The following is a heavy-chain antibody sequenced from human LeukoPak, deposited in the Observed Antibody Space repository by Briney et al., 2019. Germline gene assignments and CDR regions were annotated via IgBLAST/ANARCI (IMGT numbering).Heavy chain of an antibody. CDR1: GFSLSSYN. V-gene: IGHV3-48*02. Sequence: GGSLRLSCAASGFSLSSYNMNWVRQGPGMGLEWVSYITVSSSTIYYADSVKGRFTISRDNARHSLYLQMNSLRDEDTAVYFCARDTSWAFDIWGQGTMVPVSS. CDR2: ITVSSSTI. J-gene: IGHJ3*02. CDR3: ARDTSWAFDI.